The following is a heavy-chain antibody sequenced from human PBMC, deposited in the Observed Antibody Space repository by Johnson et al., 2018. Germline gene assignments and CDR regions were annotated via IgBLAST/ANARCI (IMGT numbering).Heavy chain of an antibody. D-gene: IGHD2-15*01. CDR1: GFTFSNYG. CDR3: GGDGCSGRCLDY. Sequence: EVQLVQSGGGLVKPGGSLRLSCAASGFTFSNYGMNWVRQAPGRGLEWVSSIDSSSSYIYYAASVKGRFTVSRDNARNSLFLQMNSLRAEDTAVYYCGGDGCSGRCLDYWGRGTLVTVSS. V-gene: IGHV3-21*01. J-gene: IGHJ4*02. CDR2: IDSSSSYI.